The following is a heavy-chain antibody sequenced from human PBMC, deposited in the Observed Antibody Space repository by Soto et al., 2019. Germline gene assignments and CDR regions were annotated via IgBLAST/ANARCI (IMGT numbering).Heavy chain of an antibody. Sequence: VASVKVSCKASGYTFTGYYMHWVRQAPGQGLEWMGWINPNSGGTNYAQKFQGWVTMTRDTSISTAYMELSRLRSDDTAVYYCARDQGYCSSTSCPLDYWGQGTLVTVSS. V-gene: IGHV1-2*04. CDR2: INPNSGGT. J-gene: IGHJ4*02. CDR1: GYTFTGYY. D-gene: IGHD2-2*01. CDR3: ARDQGYCSSTSCPLDY.